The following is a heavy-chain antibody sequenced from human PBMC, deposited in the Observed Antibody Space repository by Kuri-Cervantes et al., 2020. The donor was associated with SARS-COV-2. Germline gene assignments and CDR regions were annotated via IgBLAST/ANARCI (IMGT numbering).Heavy chain of an antibody. CDR2: IRSKANSYAT. J-gene: IGHJ4*02. CDR3: ARGGCSSTSCLPFDY. D-gene: IGHD2-2*01. V-gene: IGHV3-73*01. CDR1: GFTFSSYG. Sequence: GESLKISCAASGFTFSSYGMHWVRQASGKGLEWVGRIRSKANSYATAYAASVKGRFTISRDDSKNTAYLQMNSLKTEDTAVYYCARGGCSSTSCLPFDYWGQGTLVTVSS.